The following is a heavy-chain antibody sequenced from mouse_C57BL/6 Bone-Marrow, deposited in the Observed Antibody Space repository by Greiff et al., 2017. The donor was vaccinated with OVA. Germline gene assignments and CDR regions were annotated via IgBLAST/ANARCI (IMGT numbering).Heavy chain of an antibody. CDR1: GFSLTSYG. D-gene: IGHD1-1*01. J-gene: IGHJ4*01. V-gene: IGHV2-6-1*01. CDR2: IWSDGST. CDR3: ARHAGYYYGSSNYAMDY. Sequence: VKLMESGPGLVAPSQSLSITCTVSGFSLTSYGVHWVRQPPGKGLEWLVVIWSDGSTTYNSALKSRLSISKDNSKSQVFLKMNSLQTDDTAMYYCARHAGYYYGSSNYAMDYWGQGTSVTVSS.